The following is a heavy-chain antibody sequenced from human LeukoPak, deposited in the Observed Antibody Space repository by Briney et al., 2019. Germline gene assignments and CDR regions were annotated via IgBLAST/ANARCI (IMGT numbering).Heavy chain of an antibody. Sequence: ASVKVSCKASGYTFTGYYMHWVRQAPGQGLEWMGWINPNSGGTNYAQKFQGRVTMTRNTSISTAYMELSSLRSEDTAVYYCARGLESAAARGDYWGQGTLVTVSS. CDR3: ARGLESAAARGDY. J-gene: IGHJ4*02. D-gene: IGHD6-13*01. CDR2: INPNSGGT. CDR1: GYTFTGYY. V-gene: IGHV1-2*02.